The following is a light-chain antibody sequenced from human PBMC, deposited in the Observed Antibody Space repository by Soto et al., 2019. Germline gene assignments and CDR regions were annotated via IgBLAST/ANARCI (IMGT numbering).Light chain of an antibody. Sequence: QSALTQPPSASGSPGQSVTISCTGTSSDVGGYNYVSWYQHHPGKAPKLMIYEVSKRPSGVPDRFSGSKSGNTASLTVSGLQAEDEADYYCTSYAGRNNVVFGGGTKLTVL. CDR3: TSYAGRNNVV. CDR2: EVS. V-gene: IGLV2-8*01. J-gene: IGLJ2*01. CDR1: SSDVGGYNY.